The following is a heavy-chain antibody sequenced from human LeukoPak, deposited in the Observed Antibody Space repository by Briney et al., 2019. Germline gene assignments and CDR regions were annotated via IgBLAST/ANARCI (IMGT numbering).Heavy chain of an antibody. CDR2: IYYSGST. Sequence: PSETLSLTCTVSGVSISSYYWSWIRQPPGKGLEWIGYIYYSGSTNYNPSLKSRVTISVDTSKNQFSLKLSSVTAADTAVYYCARLSTMIDAFDIWGQGTMVTVSS. V-gene: IGHV4-59*08. D-gene: IGHD3-22*01. J-gene: IGHJ3*02. CDR3: ARLSTMIDAFDI. CDR1: GVSISSYY.